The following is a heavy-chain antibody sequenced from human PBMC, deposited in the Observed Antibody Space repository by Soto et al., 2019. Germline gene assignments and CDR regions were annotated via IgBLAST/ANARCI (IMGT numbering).Heavy chain of an antibody. V-gene: IGHV1-69*01. CDR3: ARLYDFWSGYHMYYFDY. CDR1: GGTFSSYA. CDR2: IIPIFGTA. Sequence: QVQLVQSGAEVKKPGSSVKVSCKASGGTFSSYAISWVRQAPGQGLEWMGGIIPIFGTANYAQKCQGRVTITADESTSTAYMELSSLRSEDTAVYYCARLYDFWSGYHMYYFDYWGQGTLVTVSS. J-gene: IGHJ4*02. D-gene: IGHD3-3*01.